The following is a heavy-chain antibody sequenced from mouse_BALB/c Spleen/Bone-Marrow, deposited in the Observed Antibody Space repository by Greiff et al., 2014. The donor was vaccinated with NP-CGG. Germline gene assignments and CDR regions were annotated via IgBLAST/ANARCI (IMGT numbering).Heavy chain of an antibody. Sequence: VQVVESGAELARPGASVKLSCKASGYTFTSYWMQWVKQRPGQGLEWIGAIYPGDGDTRYTQKFKGKATLTADKSSSTAYMQLSSLASEDSAVYYCARGDRYDGRSWFAYWGQGTLVTVSA. V-gene: IGHV1-87*01. CDR3: ARGDRYDGRSWFAY. J-gene: IGHJ3*01. CDR1: GYTFTSYW. CDR2: IYPGDGDT. D-gene: IGHD2-14*01.